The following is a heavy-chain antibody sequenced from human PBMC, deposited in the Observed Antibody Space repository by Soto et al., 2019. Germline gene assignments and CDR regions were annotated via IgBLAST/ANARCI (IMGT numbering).Heavy chain of an antibody. CDR2: ITGSGGST. CDR3: AKDRYGDYGGIDY. J-gene: IGHJ4*02. V-gene: IGHV3-23*01. Sequence: EVQLLESGGGLVQPGGSLRLSCAASGFTFSTYAMIWVRQAPGKWLEWVSVITGSGGSTYYADSVKGRFSISRDTSKNTLFLQMNSLRAEDTAVYYCAKDRYGDYGGIDYWGQGTMVTVSS. CDR1: GFTFSTYA. D-gene: IGHD4-17*01.